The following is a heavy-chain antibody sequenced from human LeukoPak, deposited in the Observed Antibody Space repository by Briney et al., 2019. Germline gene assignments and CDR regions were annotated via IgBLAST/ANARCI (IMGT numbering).Heavy chain of an antibody. Sequence: SETLSLTCTLSGGSISQYYWSWIRQPPGKGPEWIGYVYRSGNTNYNPSLKSRVTISVDTSKNHFSLNLTSVTAAATAVYYCARVKDFAYSFFDLWGRGTLVTVSS. CDR3: ARVKDFAYSFFDL. CDR2: VYRSGNT. V-gene: IGHV4-59*01. J-gene: IGHJ2*01. CDR1: GGSISQYY.